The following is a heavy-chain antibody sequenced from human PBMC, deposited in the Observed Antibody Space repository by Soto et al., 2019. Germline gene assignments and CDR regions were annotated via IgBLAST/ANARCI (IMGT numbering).Heavy chain of an antibody. CDR2: ISSSSSYI. Sequence: EVQLVESGGGLVKPGGSLRLSCAASGFTFSSYSMNWVLQAPGKGLEWVSSISSSSSYIYYADSVKGRFTISRDNAKNSLYLQMNSLRAEDTAVYYCARDYYDSSGPKNWFDPWGQGTLVTVSS. CDR1: GFTFSSYS. CDR3: ARDYYDSSGPKNWFDP. J-gene: IGHJ5*02. V-gene: IGHV3-21*01. D-gene: IGHD3-22*01.